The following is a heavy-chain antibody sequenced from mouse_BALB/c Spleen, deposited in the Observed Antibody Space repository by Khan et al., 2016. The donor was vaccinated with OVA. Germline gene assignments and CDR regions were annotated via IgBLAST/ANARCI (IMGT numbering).Heavy chain of an antibody. Sequence: QIQLVQSGPELKKPGETVKISCKASGYTFRNNGMNWVKQTPGKGLKWMGWINTYTGEPTYADDFKGRFAFSLETSANTAYLQINNLKNEDTATEFCARVGYNGTMDSWGQGTSVTVSS. J-gene: IGHJ4*01. V-gene: IGHV9-3-1*01. CDR3: ARVGYNGTMDS. CDR2: INTYTGEP. D-gene: IGHD2-14*01. CDR1: GYTFRNNG.